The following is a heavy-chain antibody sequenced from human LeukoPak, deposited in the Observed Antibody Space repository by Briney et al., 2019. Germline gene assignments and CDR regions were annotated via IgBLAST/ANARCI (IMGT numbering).Heavy chain of an antibody. CDR3: ARFALKTPPTD. CDR2: ISSSSTYI. CDR1: GFTFSDYS. J-gene: IGHJ4*02. V-gene: IGHV3-21*01. Sequence: GGTLTLSCAASGFTFSDYSMNWVRQAPGKGLEWVSSISSSSTYIYYADSVKGRFTISRDNAKNSLFLQMNSLRAEATAVYCGARFALKTPPTDWGQGTLVTVSS. D-gene: IGHD3-10*01.